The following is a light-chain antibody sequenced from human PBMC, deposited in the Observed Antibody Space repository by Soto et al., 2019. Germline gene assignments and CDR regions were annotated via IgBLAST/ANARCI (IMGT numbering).Light chain of an antibody. CDR1: SSDVGGYKY. CDR2: DVS. V-gene: IGLV2-11*01. J-gene: IGLJ3*02. CDR3: RSYAGRYTWV. Sequence: QSVLTQPRSGSGSPGQSVTISCTGTSSDVGGYKYVSWYQQHPGKDPKLMIYDVSKRPSGVPDRCSGSKSGNTASLTISGLHAEYEADYYCRSYAGRYTWVFGGGTKLTVL.